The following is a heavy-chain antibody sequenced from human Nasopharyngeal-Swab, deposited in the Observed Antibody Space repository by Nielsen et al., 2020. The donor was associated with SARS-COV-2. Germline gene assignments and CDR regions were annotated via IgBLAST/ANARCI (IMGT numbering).Heavy chain of an antibody. D-gene: IGHD6-13*01. CDR1: GDSIAYSTFY. Sequence: SETLSLTCTVSGDSIAYSTFYCGWIRQPPGKGLEWIGTIYYNGNTYQNPSLKSRLTISVDKSKNQFSLQLSSVTAADTAVYYCVRSSSWYYFDYWAQGTQVTVSS. CDR2: IYYNGNT. J-gene: IGHJ4*02. V-gene: IGHV4-39*01. CDR3: VRSSSWYYFDY.